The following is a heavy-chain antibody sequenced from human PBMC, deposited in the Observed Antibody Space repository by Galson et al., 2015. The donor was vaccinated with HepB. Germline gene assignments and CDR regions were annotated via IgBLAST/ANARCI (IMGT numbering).Heavy chain of an antibody. V-gene: IGHV1-18*01. CDR2: ISPYNANT. CDR1: GLTTYA. J-gene: IGHJ4*02. D-gene: IGHD5-24*01. CDR3: ARGGMPTIGGPTFDF. Sequence: SVKVSCKASGLTTYAINWVRQAPGQGLERMGLISPYNANTNYARKFQGRVTMTTDTSTRTAYMELRSLRSDDTAMYYCARGGMPTIGGPTFDFWGQGTLVTVSS.